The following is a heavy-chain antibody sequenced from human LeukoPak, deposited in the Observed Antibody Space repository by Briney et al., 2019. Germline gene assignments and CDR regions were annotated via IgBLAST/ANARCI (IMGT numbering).Heavy chain of an antibody. Sequence: VASLKVSCKASGYTFTGYYMHWVRQAPGQGLEWMGWINPNSGGTNYAQKFQGRVTMTRDTSISTAYMELSRLRSDDTAVYYCARGYDSSGYSLDYWGQGTLVTVSS. CDR3: ARGYDSSGYSLDY. J-gene: IGHJ4*02. D-gene: IGHD3-22*01. V-gene: IGHV1-2*02. CDR1: GYTFTGYY. CDR2: INPNSGGT.